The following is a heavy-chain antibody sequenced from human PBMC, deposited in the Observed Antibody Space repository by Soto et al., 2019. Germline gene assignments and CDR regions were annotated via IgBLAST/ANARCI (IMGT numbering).Heavy chain of an antibody. CDR1: GFTFSDYY. CDR3: ARHGTPCHLSIAVAGPQIDY. D-gene: IGHD6-19*01. CDR2: ISSSGSTI. Sequence: GGSLRLSCAASGFTFSDYYMSWIRQAPGKGLEWVSYISSSGSTIYYADSVKGRFTISRDNAKNSLYLQMNSLRAEDTAVYYCARHGTPCHLSIAVAGPQIDYWGQGTLVTVSS. J-gene: IGHJ4*02. V-gene: IGHV3-11*01.